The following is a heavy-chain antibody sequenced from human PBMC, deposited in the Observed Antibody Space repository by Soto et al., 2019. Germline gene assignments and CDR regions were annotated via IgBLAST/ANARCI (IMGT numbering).Heavy chain of an antibody. CDR3: ARIRGLRPGGYFDY. CDR2: INAGNGNT. Sequence: QVQLVQSGAEVKKPGASVKVSCKASGYTFTSYAMHWVRQAPGQRLEWMGWINAGNGNTKYSQKFQGRVTITRDTSASTAYMELSSLRSEDTAVYYCARIRGLRPGGYFDYWGQGTLVTVSS. J-gene: IGHJ4*02. D-gene: IGHD3-3*01. CDR1: GYTFTSYA. V-gene: IGHV1-3*01.